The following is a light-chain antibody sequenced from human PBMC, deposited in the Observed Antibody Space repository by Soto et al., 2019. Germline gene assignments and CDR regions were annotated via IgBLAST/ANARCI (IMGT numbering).Light chain of an antibody. CDR2: AAS. V-gene: IGKV1-9*01. CDR1: QDIAIY. Sequence: QLTQSPSSLSASVVDRFTITFLASQDIAIYLAWYQQKPGEAPKLLIYAASTLYGGVPSRFSGSGSGTDFALTITSLQAEDFATYYCQQLRMYPSTFGGGTKVDIK. CDR3: QQLRMYPST. J-gene: IGKJ4*01.